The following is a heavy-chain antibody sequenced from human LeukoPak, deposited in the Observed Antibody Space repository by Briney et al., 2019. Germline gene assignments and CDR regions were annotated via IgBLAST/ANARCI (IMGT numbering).Heavy chain of an antibody. CDR2: IYPGDSDT. J-gene: IGHJ4*02. CDR1: GYSFTSYW. Sequence: GESLKISCKGSGYSFTSYWIGWVRQMPGKGLEWMGIIYPGDSDTRYSPSFQGQVTISADKPISTAYLQWSSLKASDTAMYYCARRSYYYDSSGYYYVFDYWGQGTLVTVSS. CDR3: ARRSYYYDSSGYYYVFDY. D-gene: IGHD3-22*01. V-gene: IGHV5-51*01.